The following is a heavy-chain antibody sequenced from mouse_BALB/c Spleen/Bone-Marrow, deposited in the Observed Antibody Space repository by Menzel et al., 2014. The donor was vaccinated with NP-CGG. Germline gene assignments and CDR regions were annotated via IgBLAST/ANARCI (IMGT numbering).Heavy chain of an antibody. Sequence: VKLMESGPGLVAPSQSLSITCTVSGFSLTSYGIHWVRQPPGKGLEWLGVIWAGGGTIYNSALMSRLSISKDNSKSQVFLKMHSLQTDDTATYYCARDAGYGNPWFAYWGQGTLVTVSA. D-gene: IGHD2-10*02. CDR2: IWAGGGT. V-gene: IGHV2-9*02. CDR3: ARDAGYGNPWFAY. J-gene: IGHJ3*01. CDR1: GFSLTSYG.